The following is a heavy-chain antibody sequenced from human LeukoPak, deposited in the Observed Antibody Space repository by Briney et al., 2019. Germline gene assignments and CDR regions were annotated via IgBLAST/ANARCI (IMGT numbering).Heavy chain of an antibody. Sequence: SETLSLTCTVSGGSISSSSYYWGWIRQPPGKGLEWIGSIYYSGSTYYNPSLKSRVTISVDTSKNQFSLKLSSVTAADTAVYYCARHDQQQLAFAYWGQGTLVTVSS. CDR1: GGSISSSSYY. CDR3: ARHDQQQLAFAY. V-gene: IGHV4-39*01. D-gene: IGHD6-13*01. CDR2: IYYSGST. J-gene: IGHJ4*02.